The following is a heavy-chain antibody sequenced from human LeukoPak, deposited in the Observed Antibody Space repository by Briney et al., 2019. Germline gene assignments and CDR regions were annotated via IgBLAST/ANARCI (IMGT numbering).Heavy chain of an antibody. J-gene: IGHJ3*02. CDR3: ARQYSGSYVAFDI. CDR1: GFTFSSYS. V-gene: IGHV3-21*01. Sequence: SGGSLRLSCAASGFTFSSYSMNWVRQAPGKGLEWVSSISSSSSYIYYADSVKGRFTISRDNAKNSLYLQMNSLRAEDTAVYYCARQYSGSYVAFDIWGQGTMVTVSS. CDR2: ISSSSSYI. D-gene: IGHD1-26*01.